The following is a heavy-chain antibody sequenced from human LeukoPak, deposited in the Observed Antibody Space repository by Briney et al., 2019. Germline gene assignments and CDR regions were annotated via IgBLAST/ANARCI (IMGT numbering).Heavy chain of an antibody. D-gene: IGHD3-22*01. CDR2: IIPIFGTA. CDR1: GGTFSSYA. Sequence: SVKVSCKASGGTFSSYAISWVRQAPGQGLEWMGGIIPIFGTANYAQKFQGRVTITADESTSTAYMELSSLRSEDTAVYYCASAHNYYDSSGPIDYWGQGTLVTVSS. J-gene: IGHJ4*02. CDR3: ASAHNYYDSSGPIDY. V-gene: IGHV1-69*13.